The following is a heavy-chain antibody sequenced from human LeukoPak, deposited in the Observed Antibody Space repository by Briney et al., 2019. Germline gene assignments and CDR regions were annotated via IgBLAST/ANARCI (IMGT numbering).Heavy chain of an antibody. CDR3: ARVFRAYSDAFDI. J-gene: IGHJ3*02. Sequence: GGSLRLSCAASGFTFSDYYMSWIRQAPGKGLEWVSYISSSGSTIYYADSVKGRFTISRDNAKNSLYLQMNSLRAEDTAVYYCARVFRAYSDAFDIWGQGTMVTVSS. CDR1: GFTFSDYY. V-gene: IGHV3-11*01. D-gene: IGHD2-15*01. CDR2: ISSSGSTI.